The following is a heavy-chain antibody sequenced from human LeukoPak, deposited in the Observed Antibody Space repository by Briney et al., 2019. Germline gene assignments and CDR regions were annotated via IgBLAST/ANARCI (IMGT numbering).Heavy chain of an antibody. Sequence: GGSLRLSCAASGFTFSSYAMHWVRQAPGKGLEWVAVISYDGSNKYYADSVKGRFTISRDNSKNTLYLQMNSLRAEDTAVYYCAREDDSSGYYPIFDYWGQGTLVTVSS. CDR2: ISYDGSNK. V-gene: IGHV3-30-3*01. CDR1: GFTFSSYA. CDR3: AREDDSSGYYPIFDY. J-gene: IGHJ4*02. D-gene: IGHD3-22*01.